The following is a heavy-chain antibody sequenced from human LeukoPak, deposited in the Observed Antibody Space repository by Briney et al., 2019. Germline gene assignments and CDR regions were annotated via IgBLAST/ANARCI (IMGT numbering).Heavy chain of an antibody. CDR3: AKRGVVIRVILVGFHKEAYYFDS. D-gene: IGHD3-22*01. V-gene: IGHV3-23*01. CDR2: ISDSGGRT. CDR1: GITLSNYG. J-gene: IGHJ4*02. Sequence: GGSLRLSCAVSGITLSNYGMSGVRQAPGKGVEWVAGISDSGGRTNYADSVKGRCTISRDNPKNTLYLQMNSLRAEDTAVYFCAKRGVVIRVILVGFHKEAYYFDSWGQGALVTVSS.